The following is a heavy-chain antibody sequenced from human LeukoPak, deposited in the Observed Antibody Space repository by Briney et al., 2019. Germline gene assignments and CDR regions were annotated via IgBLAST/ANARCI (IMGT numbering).Heavy chain of an antibody. CDR2: IYYGGST. J-gene: IGHJ4*02. D-gene: IGHD6-13*01. V-gene: IGHV4-31*03. Sequence: PSETLSLTCTVSGGSISSGGYYWSWIRQHPGKGLEWIGYIYYGGSTYYNPSLKSRVTISVDTSKNQFSLKLSSVTAADTAVYYCARMNLFGQQLVRGCDYWGQGTLVTVSS. CDR3: ARMNLFGQQLVRGCDY. CDR1: GGSISSGGYY.